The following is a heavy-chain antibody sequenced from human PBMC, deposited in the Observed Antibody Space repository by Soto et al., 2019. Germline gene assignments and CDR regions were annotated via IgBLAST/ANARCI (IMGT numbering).Heavy chain of an antibody. D-gene: IGHD3-22*01. J-gene: IGHJ4*02. V-gene: IGHV1-69*13. CDR1: GGTFSSYA. Sequence: GASVKVSCKASGGTFSSYAISWVRQAPGQGLEWMGGIIPIFGTANYAQKFQGRVTITADESTSTAYMELSSLRSEDTAVYYCARGWYYYDSSGPFDYWGQGTLVTVSS. CDR2: IIPIFGTA. CDR3: ARGWYYYDSSGPFDY.